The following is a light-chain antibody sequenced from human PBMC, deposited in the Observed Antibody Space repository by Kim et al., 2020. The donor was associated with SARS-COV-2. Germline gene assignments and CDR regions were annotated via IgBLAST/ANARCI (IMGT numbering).Light chain of an antibody. CDR1: HDITTY. J-gene: IGKJ1*01. CDR2: AAS. CDR3: QQYDSAPQT. Sequence: DIQMTQSPSSLSASVGDRVTITCRASHDITTYLAWFQQRPGNPPMLLIHAASILQSGVPARFSGSGSGTDFTLTISVLHPEDASTYYCQQYDSAPQTFGQGTKVDIK. V-gene: IGKV1-27*01.